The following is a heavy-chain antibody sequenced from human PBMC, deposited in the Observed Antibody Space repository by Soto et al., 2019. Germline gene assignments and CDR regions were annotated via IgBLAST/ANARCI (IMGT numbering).Heavy chain of an antibody. CDR2: ISISSSDR. V-gene: IGHV3-21*06. CDR1: GFTLRTYT. J-gene: IGHJ4*01. Sequence: VGSLRLSGAASGFTLRTYTMNWVRQAPGKGLEWVSSISISSSDRYYADSVRGRFTISRDNAKNALYLQMNSLRADDTAVYFCVRGMNPLFGGQGTLVTVSS. CDR3: VRGMNPLF.